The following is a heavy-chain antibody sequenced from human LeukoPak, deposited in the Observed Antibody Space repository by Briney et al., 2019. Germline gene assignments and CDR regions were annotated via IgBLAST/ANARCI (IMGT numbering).Heavy chain of an antibody. Sequence: GGSLRLSCAASGFTFSSYTMHWIRQAPGKGLEWVSAISGSGGSTYYADSVKGRFTISRDNSKNTLYLQMNSLRAEDTAVYYCAKDLDIVVVPAATHLDYWGQGTLVTVSS. CDR1: GFTFSSYT. CDR3: AKDLDIVVVPAATHLDY. D-gene: IGHD2-2*01. V-gene: IGHV3-23*01. J-gene: IGHJ4*02. CDR2: ISGSGGST.